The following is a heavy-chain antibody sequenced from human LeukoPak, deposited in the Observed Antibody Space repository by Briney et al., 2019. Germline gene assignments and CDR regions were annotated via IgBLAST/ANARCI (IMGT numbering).Heavy chain of an antibody. Sequence: SVKVSCKASGGTFSSYAISWVRQAPGQGLEWMGRIIPILGIANYAQKFQGRVTITADKSTSTAYMELSSLRSEDTAVYYCARGGRIAAAGTYAKWFDPWGQGTLVTVSS. D-gene: IGHD6-13*01. V-gene: IGHV1-69*04. CDR2: IIPILGIA. J-gene: IGHJ5*02. CDR1: GGTFSSYA. CDR3: ARGGRIAAAGTYAKWFDP.